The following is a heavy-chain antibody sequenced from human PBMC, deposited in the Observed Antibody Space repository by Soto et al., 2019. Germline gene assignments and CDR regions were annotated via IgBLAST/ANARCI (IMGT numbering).Heavy chain of an antibody. CDR3: VKGNAAFDI. CDR1: GFTFSSYA. V-gene: IGHV3-23*01. Sequence: VQLLESGGGLVQPGGSLRLSCIASGFTFSSYAMSWVRQAPGKGLEWVSGISGSGGGTYYLDSVKGRFTISRDNSKSTLYLQVNSLTAEDTAVYYCVKGNAAFDIWGQGTMVTVSS. CDR2: ISGSGGGT. J-gene: IGHJ3*02.